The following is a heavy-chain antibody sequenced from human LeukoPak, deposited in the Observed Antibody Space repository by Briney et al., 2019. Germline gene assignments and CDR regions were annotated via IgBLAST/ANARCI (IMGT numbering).Heavy chain of an antibody. CDR1: GFTFSSNS. CDR3: ARDRDSSSANWFDP. Sequence: GGSLRLSCAASGFTFSSNSMNWVRQAPGKGLEWVSSISSSSSYIYYADSVKGRFTISRDNAKNSLYLQMNSLRAEDTAVYYCARDRDSSSANWFDPWGQGTLVTVSS. D-gene: IGHD6-13*01. CDR2: ISSSSSYI. J-gene: IGHJ5*02. V-gene: IGHV3-21*01.